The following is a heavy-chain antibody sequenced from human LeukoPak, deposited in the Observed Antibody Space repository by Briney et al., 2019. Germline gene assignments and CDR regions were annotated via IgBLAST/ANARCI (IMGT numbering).Heavy chain of an antibody. CDR1: GLTFTDFW. CDR2: IKPDGNEK. Sequence: PGGSLRLSCAASGLTFTDFWMNWVRLAPGRGLEWLANIKPDGNEKYYVDSVKGRFAISRDNAKNSLFLQMISLRAEDTALYYCVRDPVDYWGQGILATVSS. J-gene: IGHJ4*02. V-gene: IGHV3-7*01. CDR3: VRDPVDY.